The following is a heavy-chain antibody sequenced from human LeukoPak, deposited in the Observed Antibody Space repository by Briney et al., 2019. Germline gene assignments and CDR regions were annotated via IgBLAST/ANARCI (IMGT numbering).Heavy chain of an antibody. CDR3: ARYAALWRFTGPPNGAFDI. D-gene: IGHD2-8*01. J-gene: IGHJ3*02. V-gene: IGHV1-18*01. CDR2: ISAYNGNT. CDR1: GYIFTIYG. Sequence: ASVKVSCKTSGYIFTIYGINWVRQAPGQGLEWMGWISAYNGNTNYAQKLQGRVTMTTDTSTSTAYMELRSLRSDDTAVYYCARYAALWRFTGPPNGAFDIWGQGTMVTVSS.